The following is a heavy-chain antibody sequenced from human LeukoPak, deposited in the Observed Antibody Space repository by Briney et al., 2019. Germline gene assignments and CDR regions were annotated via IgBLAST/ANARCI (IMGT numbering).Heavy chain of an antibody. D-gene: IGHD5-24*01. J-gene: IGHJ4*02. CDR3: AREQDGHNAFDY. V-gene: IGHV3-48*04. CDR2: ISSSGSTI. Sequence: PGGSLRLSCAASGFTFSSYSMHWIRQAPGKGLEWVSYISSSGSTIYYADSVKGRFTISRDNAKNSLYLQMNSLRAEDTAVYYCAREQDGHNAFDYWGQGTLVTVSS. CDR1: GFTFSSYS.